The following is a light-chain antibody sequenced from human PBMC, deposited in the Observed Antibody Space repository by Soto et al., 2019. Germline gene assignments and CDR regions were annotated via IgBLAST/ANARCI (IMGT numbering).Light chain of an antibody. CDR1: QSVGSN. V-gene: IGKV3-15*01. J-gene: IGKJ1*01. Sequence: EIVMTQSPATLSVSPGERVTLSCRARQSVGSNLAWYQQTPGQAPRVVIYDASTRATVIPARFSGSGSGTEFTLTISSLQSEDFAVYYCQQYGSSPWTFGQGTKVDIK. CDR2: DAS. CDR3: QQYGSSPWT.